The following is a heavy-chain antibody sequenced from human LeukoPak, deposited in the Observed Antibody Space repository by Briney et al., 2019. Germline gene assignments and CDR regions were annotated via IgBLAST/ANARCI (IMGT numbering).Heavy chain of an antibody. Sequence: GGSLRLSCAASGFTFSSYAKHWVRQAPGKGLEWVAVISYDGSNKYYADSVKGRFTISRDNSKNTLYLQMNSLRAEDTAVYYCARRIVCPDYWGQGTLVTVSS. J-gene: IGHJ4*02. CDR1: GFTFSSYA. V-gene: IGHV3-30-3*01. CDR2: ISYDGSNK. CDR3: ARRIVCPDY. D-gene: IGHD2-15*01.